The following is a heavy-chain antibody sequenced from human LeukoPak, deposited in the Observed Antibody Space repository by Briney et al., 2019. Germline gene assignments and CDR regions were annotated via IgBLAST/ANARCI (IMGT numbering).Heavy chain of an antibody. D-gene: IGHD3-3*01. CDR3: ARRPTFGVVIEYYFDY. CDR1: GGTFSSYA. V-gene: IGHV1-69*13. CDR2: IIPIFGTA. Sequence: GASVKVSCKASGGTFSSYAISWVRQAPGHGLEWMGGIIPIFGTANYAQKFQGRVTITADESTSTAYMELSSLRSEDTAVYYCARRPTFGVVIEYYFDYWGQGTLVTVSS. J-gene: IGHJ4*02.